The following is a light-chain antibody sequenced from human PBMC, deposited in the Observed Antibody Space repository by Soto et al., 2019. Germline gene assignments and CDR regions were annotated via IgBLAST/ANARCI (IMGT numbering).Light chain of an antibody. Sequence: QSVLTQPASVSGSPGQSITISCTGTSXDIGSYNRVSWYQQHPGKAPKLIIYEVTDRPSGVSNRFSGSKSGNTASLTISGLQAEDVAEYYCSSYTNINTRACVFGTGTKVTVL. V-gene: IGLV2-14*01. CDR1: SXDIGSYNR. CDR3: SSYTNINTRACV. J-gene: IGLJ1*01. CDR2: EVT.